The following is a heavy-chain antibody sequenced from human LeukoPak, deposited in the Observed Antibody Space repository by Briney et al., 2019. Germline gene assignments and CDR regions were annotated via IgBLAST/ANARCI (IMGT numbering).Heavy chain of an antibody. Sequence: KASETLSLTCTVSGGSISSGGYYWSWIRRHPGKGLEWIGYIYYSGSTNYNPSLKSQVTISVDTSKNQFSLKLSSVTAADTAVYYCARHSLGTDTPWTRAFDLWGQGTMVTVSS. J-gene: IGHJ3*01. CDR2: IYYSGST. V-gene: IGHV4-61*08. D-gene: IGHD3/OR15-3a*01. CDR1: GGSISSGGYY. CDR3: ARHSLGTDTPWTRAFDL.